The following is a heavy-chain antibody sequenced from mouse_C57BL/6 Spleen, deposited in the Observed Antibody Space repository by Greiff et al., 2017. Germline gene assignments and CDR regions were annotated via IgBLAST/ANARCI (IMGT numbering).Heavy chain of an antibody. J-gene: IGHJ3*01. CDR3: ARHERGDYDDDAFAY. Sequence: EVQLVESGGGLVKPGGSLKLSCAASGFTFSSYTMSWVRQTPEKRLEWVATMSGGGGNAYYPDSVKGRFTISRDNAKNTLYLQISSLRSEDTALDYWARHERGDYDDDAFAYWGQGTLVTVSA. D-gene: IGHD2-4*01. V-gene: IGHV5-9*01. CDR1: GFTFSSYT. CDR2: MSGGGGNA.